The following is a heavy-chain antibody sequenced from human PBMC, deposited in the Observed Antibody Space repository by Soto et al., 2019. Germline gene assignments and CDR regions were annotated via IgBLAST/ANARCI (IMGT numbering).Heavy chain of an antibody. D-gene: IGHD3-10*01. Sequence: PGGSLRLSCAASGLTFSSYSMSLVRQATGKGLEWVATISSGSSYIYYVESLKGRFTISRDNAKNSLDLQMSSLSAEDAAVYYCARDSGVLKFDYWGQGTLVTVS. CDR2: ISSGSSYI. CDR3: ARDSGVLKFDY. J-gene: IGHJ4*02. CDR1: GLTFSSYS. V-gene: IGHV3-21*01.